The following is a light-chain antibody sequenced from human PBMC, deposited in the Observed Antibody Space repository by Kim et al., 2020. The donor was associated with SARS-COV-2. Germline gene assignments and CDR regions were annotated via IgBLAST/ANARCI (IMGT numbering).Light chain of an antibody. Sequence: SPGERAPLSCRASQSVSSSYLAWYQQKPGQAPRLLIYGASSRATGIPDRFSGSGSGTDFTLTISRLEPEDFAVYYCQQYGSSLITFGQGTRLEIK. CDR2: GAS. J-gene: IGKJ5*01. CDR1: QSVSSSY. V-gene: IGKV3-20*01. CDR3: QQYGSSLIT.